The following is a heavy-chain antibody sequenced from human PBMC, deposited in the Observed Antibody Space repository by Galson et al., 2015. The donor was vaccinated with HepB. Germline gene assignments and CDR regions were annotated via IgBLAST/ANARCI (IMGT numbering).Heavy chain of an antibody. CDR1: GYTFTSYH. J-gene: IGHJ6*02. CDR2: INPSGGST. V-gene: IGHV1-46*01. D-gene: IGHD4-11*01. Sequence: SVKVSCKASGYTFTSYHMHWVRQAPGQGLEWMGIINPSGGSTSYAQKFQGRVTMTRDTSTSTVYMELSSLRSEDTAVYYCARGGQDDYSNPHLGYYYDGMDVWGQGTTVTVSS. CDR3: ARGGQDDYSNPHLGYYYDGMDV.